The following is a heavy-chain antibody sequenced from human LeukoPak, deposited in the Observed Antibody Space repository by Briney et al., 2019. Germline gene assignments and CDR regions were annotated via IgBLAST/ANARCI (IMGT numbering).Heavy chain of an antibody. CDR3: ALVPASIRGVICFDP. V-gene: IGHV4-4*02. CDR1: GGSISSSNW. Sequence: PSGTLSLTCAVSGGSISSSNWWSWVRQPPGKVLEWIGEIYHSGSTNYTPSLKSRVTISVDKSKNQFSLKLSSLTAADTAVYYCALVPASIRGVICFDPWGQGTLVTVSS. J-gene: IGHJ5*02. D-gene: IGHD2-2*01. CDR2: IYHSGST.